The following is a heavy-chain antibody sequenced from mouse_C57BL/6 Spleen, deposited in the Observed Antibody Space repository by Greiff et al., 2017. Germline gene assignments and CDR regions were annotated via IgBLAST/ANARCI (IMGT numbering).Heavy chain of an antibody. CDR2: IRSKSNNYAT. Sequence: GGGLVQPKGSLKLSCAASGFSFNTYAMNWVRQAPGKGLEWVARIRSKSNNYATYYADSVKDRFTISRDDSESMLYLQMNNLKTEDTAMYYCVSLTGTAMDYWGQGTSVTVSS. CDR3: VSLTGTAMDY. D-gene: IGHD4-1*01. CDR1: GFSFNTYA. J-gene: IGHJ4*01. V-gene: IGHV10-1*01.